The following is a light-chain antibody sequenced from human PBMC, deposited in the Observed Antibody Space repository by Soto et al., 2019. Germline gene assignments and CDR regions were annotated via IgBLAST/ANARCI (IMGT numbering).Light chain of an antibody. CDR3: QQYGSSLQYT. J-gene: IGKJ2*01. CDR1: QSVSSSY. V-gene: IGKV3-20*01. Sequence: EIVLTQSPGTLSLSPGERATLSCRASQSVSSSYLVWYQQKPGQAPRLLIYGASSRATGIPDRFSGSGSGTDFTLTISRLEPEDFAVYYCQQYGSSLQYTFGQGTKLEIK. CDR2: GAS.